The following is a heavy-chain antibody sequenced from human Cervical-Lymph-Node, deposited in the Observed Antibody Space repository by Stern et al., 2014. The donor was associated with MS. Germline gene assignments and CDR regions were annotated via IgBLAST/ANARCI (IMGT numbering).Heavy chain of an antibody. Sequence: QVTLRESGPTLVKPAQTLTLTCTFSGFSLSTSGVGVAWIRQPPGKALEWLALIYWNDNRHFSPSLQSRLTITKDTSAKQVVLTMTNVDPLDTATYYCAHSLYYYDSTSSGQGTFDVWGQGTKVTVSS. D-gene: IGHD3-16*01. CDR1: GFSLSTSGVG. J-gene: IGHJ3*01. CDR2: IYWNDNR. CDR3: AHSLYYYDSTSSGQGTFDV. V-gene: IGHV2-5*01.